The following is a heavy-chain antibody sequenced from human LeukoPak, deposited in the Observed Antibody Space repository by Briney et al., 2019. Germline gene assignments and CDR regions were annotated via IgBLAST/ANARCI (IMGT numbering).Heavy chain of an antibody. CDR1: GGSFSGYY. D-gene: IGHD3-22*01. J-gene: IGHJ4*02. Sequence: SETLSLTCAVYGGSFSGYYWSWIRQPPGKGLEWIGETNHSGSTNYNPSLKSRVTISVDTSKNQFSLKLSSVTAADTAVYYCARGGWRGYYYDSSGYRNNFDYWGQGTLVTVSS. V-gene: IGHV4-34*01. CDR2: TNHSGST. CDR3: ARGGWRGYYYDSSGYRNNFDY.